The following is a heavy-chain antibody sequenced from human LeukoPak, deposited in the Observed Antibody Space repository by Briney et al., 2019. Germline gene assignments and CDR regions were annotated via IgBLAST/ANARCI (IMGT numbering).Heavy chain of an antibody. CDR2: VHHSGGT. Sequence: GSLRLSCAASGFTFSSYGMHWVRLTPGKGLEWIATVHHSGGTYVNPSLNRRVTISVHMSKSQFSLTLTSVTAADTAVYYCARQQSSSFLRRGYIESWGQGTLVTVSS. J-gene: IGHJ4*02. D-gene: IGHD5-18*01. V-gene: IGHV4-39*01. CDR1: GFTFSSYG. CDR3: ARQQSSSFLRRGYIES.